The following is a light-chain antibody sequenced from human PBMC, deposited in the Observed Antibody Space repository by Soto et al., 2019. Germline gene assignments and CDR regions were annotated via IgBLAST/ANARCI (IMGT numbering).Light chain of an antibody. CDR2: EAS. J-gene: IGKJ4*01. CDR1: QSISSR. Sequence: DIQMTQSPSTLSASIGDRVTITCRASQSISSRLAWYQQKPGKAPKLLIHEASSLESGVPSRFSGSGSETEFTLTISTLQPDDFATYYCQQYNSYPLTFGGGTKVEPK. CDR3: QQYNSYPLT. V-gene: IGKV1-5*03.